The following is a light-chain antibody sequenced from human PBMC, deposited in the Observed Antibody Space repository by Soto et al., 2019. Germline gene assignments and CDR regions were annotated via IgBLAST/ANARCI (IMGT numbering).Light chain of an antibody. V-gene: IGLV2-8*01. CDR1: SSDVGSYRF. CDR2: EVS. CDR3: SSYAGNNNVI. Sequence: QSALTQPPSASGSPGQSVTISCTGTSSDVGSYRFVSWYQQHPGKAPKLLIYEVSKRPSGVPDRFSASTSGNTASLTVSGLHADDEADYYCSSYAGNNNVIFGGGTKVTVL. J-gene: IGLJ2*01.